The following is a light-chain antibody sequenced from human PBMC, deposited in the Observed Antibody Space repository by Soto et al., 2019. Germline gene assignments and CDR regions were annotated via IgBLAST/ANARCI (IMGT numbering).Light chain of an antibody. V-gene: IGKV3-11*01. CDR3: QQRSNWPVT. J-gene: IGKJ5*01. CDR2: DAS. Sequence: ILLPPSPATLSLSQVDAATLSGRASQDVKNSLAWYQQKPGQAPRLLIYDASNRATGIPARFSGSGSGTDFTLTISSLQPEDFAVYYCQQRSNWPVTFGQGTRLEIK. CDR1: QDVKNS.